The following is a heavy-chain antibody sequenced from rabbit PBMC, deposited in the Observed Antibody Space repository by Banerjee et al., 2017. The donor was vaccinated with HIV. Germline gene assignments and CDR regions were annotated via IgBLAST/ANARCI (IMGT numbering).Heavy chain of an antibody. CDR3: AKTAGNAAPGDAYFTL. CDR2: MHVGRGSI. CDR1: GFIFSDNYY. J-gene: IGHJ4*01. Sequence: QSLEESGGDLVKPGGSLTHTCTNTGFIFSDNYYMCRVREAPGKGLEWIASMHVGRGSIYSARWAKGRFTISKTSSTTVTLQMTSLTAADTATYFCAKTAGNAAPGDAYFTLWCPVTLVTVS. V-gene: IGHV1S40*01. D-gene: IGHD4-2*01.